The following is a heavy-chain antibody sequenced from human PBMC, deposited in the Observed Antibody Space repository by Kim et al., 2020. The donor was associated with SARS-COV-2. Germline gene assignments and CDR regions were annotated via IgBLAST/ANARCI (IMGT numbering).Heavy chain of an antibody. D-gene: IGHD5-12*01. J-gene: IGHJ4*02. CDR3: ARDPRDGYYFFDH. CDR1: GFTFSDSH. V-gene: IGHV3-33*01. Sequence: GWSLRLSCAASGFTFSDSHIHWVRQAPGRGLEWVAVIWNDGNRKYYTESVKGRFTVSRDSSKSTSWLQMDSLRADDMGVYYCARDPRDGYYFFDHWGQGT. CDR2: IWNDGNRK.